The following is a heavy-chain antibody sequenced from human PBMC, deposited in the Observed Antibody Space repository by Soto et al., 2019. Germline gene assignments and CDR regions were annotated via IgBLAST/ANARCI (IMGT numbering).Heavy chain of an antibody. CDR3: ASNNWNYVGNYYYGMDV. CDR1: GGTFSSYA. D-gene: IGHD1-7*01. CDR2: IIPIFGTA. V-gene: IGHV1-69*13. Sequence: SVKVSCKASGGTFSSYAISWVRQAPGQGLEWMGGIIPIFGTANYAQKFQGRVTITADESTSTAYMELSSLRSEDTAVYYCASNNWNYVGNYYYGMDVWGQGTTVTVSS. J-gene: IGHJ6*02.